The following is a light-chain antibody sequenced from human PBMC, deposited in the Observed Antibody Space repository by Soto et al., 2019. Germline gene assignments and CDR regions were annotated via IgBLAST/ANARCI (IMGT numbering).Light chain of an antibody. J-gene: IGKJ1*01. V-gene: IGKV3-20*01. CDR2: GAS. CDR3: QQYGISSWT. CDR1: QSVRSSY. Sequence: EIVLTQSPGTLSLPPVERATLSCRASQSVRSSYLAWYQQKFGQAPRLLIYGASSRATGIPDRFSGSGSGTDFTLTISRLEPEDFAVYYCQQYGISSWTFGQGTKVDIK.